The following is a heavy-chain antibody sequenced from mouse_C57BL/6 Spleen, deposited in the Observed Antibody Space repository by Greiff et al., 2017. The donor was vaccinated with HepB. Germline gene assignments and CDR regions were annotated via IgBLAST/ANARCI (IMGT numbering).Heavy chain of an antibody. J-gene: IGHJ4*01. CDR1: GFSLTSYG. Sequence: VQRVESGPGLVQPSQSLSITCTVSGFSLTSYGVHWVRQSPGKGLEWLGVIWRGGSTDYNAAFMSRLSITKDNSKSQVFFKMNSLQADDTAIYYCAKKDDYDGYAMDYWGQGTSVTVSS. D-gene: IGHD2-4*01. V-gene: IGHV2-5*01. CDR2: IWRGGST. CDR3: AKKDDYDGYAMDY.